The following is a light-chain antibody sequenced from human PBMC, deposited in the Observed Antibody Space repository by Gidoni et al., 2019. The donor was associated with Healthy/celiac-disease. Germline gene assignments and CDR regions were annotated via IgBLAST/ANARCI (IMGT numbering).Light chain of an antibody. Sequence: DIQMTQSPSSLSASVGDRVTITCGASQSISSYLNWYQQKPGKAPKLLIYAASSLQSVVPSRFSGSGSGTDFTLTISSLQPEDFATYYCQQSYSTPRTFXGXTKVEIK. CDR1: QSISSY. CDR3: QQSYSTPRT. CDR2: AAS. V-gene: IGKV1-39*01. J-gene: IGKJ4*01.